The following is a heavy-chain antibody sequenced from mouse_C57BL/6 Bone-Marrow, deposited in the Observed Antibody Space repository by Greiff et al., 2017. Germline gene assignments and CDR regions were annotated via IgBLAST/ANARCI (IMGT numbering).Heavy chain of an antibody. Sequence: QVQLQQSGAELVRPGSSVKLSCKASGYTFTSYWMDWVKQRPGQGLEWIGNIYPSDSETHYNQKFKDKATLTVDKSSSTAYMQLSSLTSEDSAVYYCARREFTGSSYAMDYWGQGTSVTVSS. J-gene: IGHJ4*01. CDR1: GYTFTSYW. V-gene: IGHV1-61*01. CDR3: ARREFTGSSYAMDY. CDR2: IYPSDSET. D-gene: IGHD1-1*01.